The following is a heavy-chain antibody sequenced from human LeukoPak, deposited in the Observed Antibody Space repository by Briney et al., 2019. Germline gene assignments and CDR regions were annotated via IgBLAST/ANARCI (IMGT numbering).Heavy chain of an antibody. J-gene: IGHJ3*02. D-gene: IGHD3-10*01. CDR3: AKYGSMDYYGSGDAFDI. Sequence: GGSLRLSCAASRFSFSAYPMGWVRRAPGKGLEWISGISASGDVTFHADPVKGRFTISRDNSKNTLYLQMNSLRAEDTAVYYCAKYGSMDYYGSGDAFDIWGQGTMVTVSS. CDR1: RFSFSAYP. CDR2: ISASGDVT. V-gene: IGHV3-23*01.